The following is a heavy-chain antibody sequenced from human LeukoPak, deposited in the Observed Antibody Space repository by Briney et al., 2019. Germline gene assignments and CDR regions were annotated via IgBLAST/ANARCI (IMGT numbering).Heavy chain of an antibody. CDR3: TTIAGDYPLS. CDR2: IKSKTDGRTI. V-gene: IGHV3-15*01. CDR1: GFTFSNSW. Sequence: GGSLRLSCAASGFTFSNSWMSWVRQAPGKGLEWVGRIKSKTDGRTIDYAAPVKGRFTISRDDSKNTLYLQMNSLKSEDTAVCYCTTIAGDYPLSWGQGTLVTVSS. J-gene: IGHJ5*02. D-gene: IGHD4-17*01.